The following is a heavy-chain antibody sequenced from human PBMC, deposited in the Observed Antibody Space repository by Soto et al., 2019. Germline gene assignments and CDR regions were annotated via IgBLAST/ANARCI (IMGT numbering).Heavy chain of an antibody. CDR1: GGTFSSYT. V-gene: IGHV1-69*08. CDR2: IIPILGIA. Sequence: QVQLVQSGAEVKKPGSSVKVSCKASGGTFSSYTISWVRQAPGQGLEWMGRIIPILGIANYAQKFQGRVTITAEKSPSTANMELSSLRSEDTAVYYCARDYAASGFPFDYWGQGTLVTVSS. J-gene: IGHJ4*02. CDR3: ARDYAASGFPFDY. D-gene: IGHD3-10*01.